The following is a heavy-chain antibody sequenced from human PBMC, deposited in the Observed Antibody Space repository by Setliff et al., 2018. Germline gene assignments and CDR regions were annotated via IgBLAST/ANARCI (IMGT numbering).Heavy chain of an antibody. CDR1: GYTFTSYY. CDR3: AREATIRGYYYYYYGMDV. D-gene: IGHD5-12*01. CDR2: INPSGGST. J-gene: IGHJ6*02. V-gene: IGHV1-46*01. Sequence: ASVKVSCKASGYTFTSYYMHWVRQAPGQGLEWMGIINPSGGSTSYAQKFQGRVTMTRDTSTSTVYMELSSLRSEDTAVYYCAREATIRGYYYYYYGMDVWGQGTLVTVSS.